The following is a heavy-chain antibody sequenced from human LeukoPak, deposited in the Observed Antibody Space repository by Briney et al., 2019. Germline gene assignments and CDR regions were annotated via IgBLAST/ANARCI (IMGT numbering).Heavy chain of an antibody. CDR1: GYSISSGYY. CDR3: ARDKGLGGSYYKPNWFDP. V-gene: IGHV4-38-2*02. D-gene: IGHD1-26*01. CDR2: IYHSGST. Sequence: PSETLSLTCTVSGYSISSGYYWGWIRQPPGKGLEWIGSIYHSGSTYYNPSLKSRVTISVDTSKNQFSLKLSSVTAADTALYYCARDKGLGGSYYKPNWFDPWGQGTLVTVSS. J-gene: IGHJ5*02.